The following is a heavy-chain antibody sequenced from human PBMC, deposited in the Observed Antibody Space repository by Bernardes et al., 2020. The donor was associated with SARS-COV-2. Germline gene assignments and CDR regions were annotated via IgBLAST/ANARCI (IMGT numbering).Heavy chain of an antibody. V-gene: IGHV3-9*01. CDR3: AKAMLEAAAGPPYYYYGMDV. CDR2: ISWNSGSI. J-gene: IGHJ6*02. Sequence: SLRLSCAASGFTFDDYAMHWVRQAPGKGLEWVSGISWNSGSIGYADSVKGRFTISRDNAKNSLYLQMNSLRAEDTALYYCAKAMLEAAAGPPYYYYGMDVWGQGTTVTVSS. CDR1: GFTFDDYA. D-gene: IGHD6-13*01.